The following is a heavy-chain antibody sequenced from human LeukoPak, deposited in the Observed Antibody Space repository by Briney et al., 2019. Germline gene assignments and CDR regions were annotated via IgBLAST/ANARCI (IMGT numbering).Heavy chain of an antibody. CDR2: ISYDGSHQ. V-gene: IGHV3-30*01. Sequence: GRSLRLSCAASGFTFSHYAMHWVRQAPGKGLEWVAVISYDGSHQYSADSVKGRLSISRDNSRHTLYLQMNSLRPEDKAVYYCARARNGTLKYWGQGTLVIVSS. J-gene: IGHJ4*02. D-gene: IGHD1-26*01. CDR1: GFTFSHYA. CDR3: ARARNGTLKY.